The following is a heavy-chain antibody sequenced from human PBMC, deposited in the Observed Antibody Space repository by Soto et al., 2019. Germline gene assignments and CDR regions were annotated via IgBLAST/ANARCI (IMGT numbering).Heavy chain of an antibody. CDR2: IIPIFGTA. V-gene: IGHV1-69*13. CDR1: GGTLSSYA. Sequence: ASVKVSCKASGGTLSSYAISWVRQAPGQGLEWMGGIIPIFGTANYAQKFQGRVTITADESTSTAYMELSSLRSEDTAVYYCARERYGGNSGEFDYWGQGTLVTVSS. CDR3: ARERYGGNSGEFDY. D-gene: IGHD2-21*02. J-gene: IGHJ4*02.